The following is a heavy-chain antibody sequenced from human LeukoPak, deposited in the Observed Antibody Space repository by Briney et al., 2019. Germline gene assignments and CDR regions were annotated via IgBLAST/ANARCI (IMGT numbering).Heavy chain of an antibody. V-gene: IGHV3-30-3*01. D-gene: IGHD4-17*01. Sequence: AGGSLRLSCAASGFIFSSYAIHWVRQAPGKGLEWVAIISNDGSNKYYADSVKGRFTISRDNSKNTLYLQMNSLRAEDTAIFYCARDHYADYLFDYWGQGTLVTVSS. CDR2: ISNDGSNK. J-gene: IGHJ4*02. CDR1: GFIFSSYA. CDR3: ARDHYADYLFDY.